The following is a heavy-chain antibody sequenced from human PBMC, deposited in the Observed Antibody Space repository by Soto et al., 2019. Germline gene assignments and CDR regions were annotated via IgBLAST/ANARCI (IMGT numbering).Heavy chain of an antibody. CDR3: AKEAGRDGYNVDY. V-gene: IGHV3-23*01. CDR2: ISSSGGST. Sequence: GGSLILSCAASGFTFSNYAMSWVRQAPGKGLEWVSSISSSGGSTYYADSVKGRFTISRDNSKNTLYLQMNSLRAEDTAVYYCAKEAGRDGYNVDYWGQGTLVTVSS. D-gene: IGHD5-12*01. CDR1: GFTFSNYA. J-gene: IGHJ4*02.